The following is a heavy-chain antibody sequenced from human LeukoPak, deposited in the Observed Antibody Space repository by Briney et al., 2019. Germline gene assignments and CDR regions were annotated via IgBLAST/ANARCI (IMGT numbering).Heavy chain of an antibody. J-gene: IGHJ6*04. CDR2: IRSSGSSI. Sequence: PGGSLRLSCAASGFIFSTYTMKWVRQAPGKGLEWVSSIRSSGSSIYSADSVKGRFTISRDNAKNSLYLQMNSLRPEDTAVYYCAELGITMIGGVWGKGTTVTISS. CDR1: GFIFSTYT. CDR3: AELGITMIGGV. D-gene: IGHD3-10*02. V-gene: IGHV3-21*06.